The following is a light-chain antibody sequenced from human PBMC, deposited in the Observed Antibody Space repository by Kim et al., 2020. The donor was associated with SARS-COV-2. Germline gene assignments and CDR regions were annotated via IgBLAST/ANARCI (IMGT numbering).Light chain of an antibody. V-gene: IGKV1-39*01. CDR3: QQSYSPPYT. CDR2: AAA. Sequence: DIQMTQSPSSLSASVGDRVSITCRASQSINQYLNWYQQKAGEAPKLLIYAAASLQSGVPSRFSGSGSETDFTLTISSLQAEDLATYFCQQSYSPPYTFGQGTKLEI. J-gene: IGKJ2*01. CDR1: QSINQY.